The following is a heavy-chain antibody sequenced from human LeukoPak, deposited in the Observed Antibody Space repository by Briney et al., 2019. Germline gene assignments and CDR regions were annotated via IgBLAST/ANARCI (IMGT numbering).Heavy chain of an antibody. CDR1: GYTFTSYG. CDR3: ARAYLYTGAFDI. V-gene: IGHV1-18*01. Sequence: ASVKVSCKASGYTFTSYGISWVRQAPGQGLEWMGWISAYNGNTNYAQKLQGRVTMTTDTSTSTAYMELRSLRSEDTAVYYCARAYLYTGAFDIWGQGTMVTVSS. J-gene: IGHJ3*02. CDR2: ISAYNGNT. D-gene: IGHD1-14*01.